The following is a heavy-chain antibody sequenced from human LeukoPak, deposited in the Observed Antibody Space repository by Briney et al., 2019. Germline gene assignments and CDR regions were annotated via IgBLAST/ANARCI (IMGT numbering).Heavy chain of an antibody. CDR1: GYTFSSYG. V-gene: IGHV1-18*01. J-gene: IGHJ4*02. CDR2: ISAYNGNT. D-gene: IGHD3-22*01. CDR3: ARDHTNYHDSSGYYWGNYFDY. Sequence: GASVKVSCKASGYTFSSYGISWVRQAPGQGLEWIGWISAYNGNTNYAQNLQGRVTMTTDTSTSTAYMELRSLRSDDTAVYYCARDHTNYHDSSGYYWGNYFDYWGQGTLVTVSS.